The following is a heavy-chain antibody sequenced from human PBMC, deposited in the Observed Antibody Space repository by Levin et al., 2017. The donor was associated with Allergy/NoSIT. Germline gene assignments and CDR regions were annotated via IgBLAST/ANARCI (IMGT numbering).Heavy chain of an antibody. CDR1: GFTVSSNY. CDR3: AITRSWYLSVDY. Sequence: PGGSLRLSCAASGFTVSSNYMSWVRQAPGKGLEWVSVIYSGGSTYYADSVKGRFTISRDNSKNTLYLQMNSLRAEDTAVYYCAITRSWYLSVDYWGQGTLVTVSS. CDR2: IYSGGST. V-gene: IGHV3-66*01. J-gene: IGHJ4*02. D-gene: IGHD6-13*01.